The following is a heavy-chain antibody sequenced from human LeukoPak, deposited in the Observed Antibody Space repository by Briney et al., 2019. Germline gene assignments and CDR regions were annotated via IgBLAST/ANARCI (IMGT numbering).Heavy chain of an antibody. CDR1: GFTFSSHR. V-gene: IGHV3-7*01. Sequence: GGSLRLSCAASGFTFSSHRMSWVRQAPGKGLEWVANIKKDGSEKYYVDSVKGRFTISRDNAKTSLYLQMNSLRAEDTAVYYCARAIYYYYMDVWGKGTTVTVSS. J-gene: IGHJ6*03. CDR3: ARAIYYYYMDV. CDR2: IKKDGSEK.